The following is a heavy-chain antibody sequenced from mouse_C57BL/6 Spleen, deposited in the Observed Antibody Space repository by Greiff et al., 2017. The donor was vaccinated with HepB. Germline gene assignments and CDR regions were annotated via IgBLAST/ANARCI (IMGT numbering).Heavy chain of an antibody. V-gene: IGHV1-52*01. J-gene: IGHJ2*01. CDR3: ARNYGSVFDY. D-gene: IGHD1-1*01. Sequence: QVHVKQPGAELVRPGSSVKLSCKASGYTFTSYWMHWVKQRPIQGLEWIGNIDPSDSETHYNQKFKYKATLTVDKSSSTAYMQLSSLTSEDSAVYYCARNYGSVFDYWGQGTTLTVSS. CDR1: GYTFTSYW. CDR2: IDPSDSET.